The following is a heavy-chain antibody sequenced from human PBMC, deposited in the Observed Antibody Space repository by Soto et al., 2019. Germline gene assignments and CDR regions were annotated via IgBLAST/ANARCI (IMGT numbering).Heavy chain of an antibody. CDR2: IWYDGSNK. CDR1: GCSFCNYA. V-gene: IGHV3-33*08. D-gene: IGHD1-26*01. CDR3: TRDKYGGRRYYFDY. Sequence: GGSLRLSCAASGCSFCNYAMHWGRQAPGKGLEWVAVIWYDGSNKYYADSVKGRFTISKDNSQNTLYLQMKSLRAEDTAVYYCTRDKYGGRRYYFDYWGQGTLVTVSS. J-gene: IGHJ4*02.